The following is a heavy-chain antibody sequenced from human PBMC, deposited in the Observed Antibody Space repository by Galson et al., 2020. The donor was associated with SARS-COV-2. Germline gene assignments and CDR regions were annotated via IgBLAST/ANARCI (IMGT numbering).Heavy chain of an antibody. CDR1: GDSVSTNTAA. Sequence: SQPFFLTCAISGDSVSTNTAAWIWIRQSPSRGLEWLGRTYYRSKWYTDYALSVRSRISINPDTSKNQFSLQLNSVTPEDTAVYYCARVGRERWRWFDPWGQGTLVTVSS. CDR2: TYYRSKWYT. CDR3: ARVGRERWRWFDP. V-gene: IGHV6-1*01. D-gene: IGHD1-26*01. J-gene: IGHJ5*02.